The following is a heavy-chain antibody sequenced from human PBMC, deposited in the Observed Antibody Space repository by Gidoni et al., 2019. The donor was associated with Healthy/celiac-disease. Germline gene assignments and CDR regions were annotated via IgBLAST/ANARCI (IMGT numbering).Heavy chain of an antibody. D-gene: IGHD3-3*01. V-gene: IGHV1-69-2*01. CDR1: GYTFTDYY. CDR2: VDPEDGET. CDR3: ATGITIFGVVQDWYFDL. J-gene: IGHJ2*01. Sequence: EVQLVQSGAEVKKPGATVKISCKVSGYTFTDYYMHWVQQAPGKGLEWMGLVDPEDGETIYAEKFQGRVTITADTSTDTAYMELSSLRSEDTAVYYCATGITIFGVVQDWYFDLWGRGTLVTVSS.